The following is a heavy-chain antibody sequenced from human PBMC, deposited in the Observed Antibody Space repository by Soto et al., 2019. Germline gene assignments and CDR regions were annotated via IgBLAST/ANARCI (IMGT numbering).Heavy chain of an antibody. CDR1: VYTFTSYA. J-gene: IGHJ3*02. D-gene: IGHD3-22*01. CDR2: INAGNGNT. Sequence: XSVKVSCKASVYTFTSYAMHWVRQAPGQSLEWMGWINAGNGNTKYSQKFQGRVTITRDTSASTAYMELSSLRSEDTAVYYCARVEDYYDSSGPQIAFDIWGQGTMVTVSS. V-gene: IGHV1-3*01. CDR3: ARVEDYYDSSGPQIAFDI.